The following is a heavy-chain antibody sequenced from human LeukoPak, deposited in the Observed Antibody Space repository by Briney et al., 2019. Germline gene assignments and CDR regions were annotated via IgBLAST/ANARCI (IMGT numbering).Heavy chain of an antibody. CDR1: GFTFKNYA. D-gene: IGHD5-12*01. CDR3: AKGDGVATQDPPDY. J-gene: IGHJ4*02. Sequence: GGSLRLSCAASGFTFKNYAMHWVRQAPGKGLEWVSLITWNGDITYYADSVKGRFTISRDNSKNSLYLQMNSLRPEDTAMYYCAKGDGVATQDPPDYWGQGTLVTVSS. CDR2: ITWNGDIT. V-gene: IGHV3-43D*03.